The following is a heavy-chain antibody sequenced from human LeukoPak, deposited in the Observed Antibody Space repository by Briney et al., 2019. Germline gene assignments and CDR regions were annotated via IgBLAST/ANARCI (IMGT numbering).Heavy chain of an antibody. CDR2: IYHSGST. J-gene: IGHJ6*02. V-gene: IGHV4-59*12. Sequence: SETLSLTCTVSGGSISNYYWSWIRQPPGKGLEWVGYIYHSGSTYYNPSLKSRVTISVDRSKNQFSLKLSSVAAADTAVYYCASGYSSSWFYYYGMDVWGQGTTVTVSS. CDR3: ASGYSSSWFYYYGMDV. D-gene: IGHD6-13*01. CDR1: GGSISNYY.